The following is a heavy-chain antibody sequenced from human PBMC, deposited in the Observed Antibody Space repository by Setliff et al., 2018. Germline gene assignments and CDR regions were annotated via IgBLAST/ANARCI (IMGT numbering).Heavy chain of an antibody. CDR2: TIPIFGTT. J-gene: IGHJ6*03. D-gene: IGHD3-22*01. CDR1: GGTFSSYG. V-gene: IGHV1-69*05. CDR3: VREGVDSRSSTDYRYYMDV. Sequence: SVKVSCKASGGTFSSYGISWVRQAPGQGLEWMGGTIPIFGTTDYAQKFRGRVTIITXXXTSTAFMQLSSLRSEDTAVYYCVREGVDSRSSTDYRYYMDVWGKGTTVTVSS.